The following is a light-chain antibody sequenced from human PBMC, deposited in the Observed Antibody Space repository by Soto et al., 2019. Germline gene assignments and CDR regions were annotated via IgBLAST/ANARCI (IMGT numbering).Light chain of an antibody. Sequence: QSVLTQPASVSGSPGQSITISCTGTSSDVGGYRFVSWYQHHPGEAPKLIIYEVSNRPSGVSYRFSGSKSGNTASLTISGLQAEDESLYYCSSNSSGSTPMLFGGGTKVTVL. CDR2: EVS. CDR1: SSDVGGYRF. J-gene: IGLJ3*02. CDR3: SSNSSGSTPML. V-gene: IGLV2-14*01.